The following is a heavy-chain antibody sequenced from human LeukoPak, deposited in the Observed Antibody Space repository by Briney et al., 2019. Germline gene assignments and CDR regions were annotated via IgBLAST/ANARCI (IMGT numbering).Heavy chain of an antibody. V-gene: IGHV4-39*07. Sequence: SETLSLTCTVSGGSISSSSYYWGWIRQPPGKGLEWIGSIYYSGSTYYNPSLKSRVTISVDTSKNQFSLKLSSVTAADTAVYYCARVRGYSGLNWFDPWGQGTLVTVSS. CDR1: GGSISSSSYY. J-gene: IGHJ5*02. CDR2: IYYSGST. D-gene: IGHD5-12*01. CDR3: ARVRGYSGLNWFDP.